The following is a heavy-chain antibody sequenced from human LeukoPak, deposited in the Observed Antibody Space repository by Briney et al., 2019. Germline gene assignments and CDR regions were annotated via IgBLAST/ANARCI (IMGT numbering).Heavy chain of an antibody. D-gene: IGHD1-26*01. CDR1: GFTFSSIW. CDR3: VRDGVGAPPFDY. J-gene: IGHJ4*02. V-gene: IGHV3-74*01. CDR2: IKGDGSST. Sequence: GGSLRLSCAASGFTFSSIWMHWVRQAPGKGLVWVSRIKGDGSSTSYADSVKGRFTISRDNAKNTLFLQMNSLRAEDTAVYYCVRDGVGAPPFDYWGQGALVTVSS.